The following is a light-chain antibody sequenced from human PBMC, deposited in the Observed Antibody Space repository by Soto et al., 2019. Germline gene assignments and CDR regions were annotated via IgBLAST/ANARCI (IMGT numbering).Light chain of an antibody. J-gene: IGLJ1*01. V-gene: IGLV2-14*01. Sequence: QSVLTQPASVSGSPGQSITISCTGTSSDVGGYNYVSWYQQHPGKAPKLLIYDVSNRPSGISDRFSGSKSGNTASLTISGLQAEDEADYYCSSYTTISTPSDVFGTGTKVTVL. CDR1: SSDVGGYNY. CDR3: SSYTTISTPSDV. CDR2: DVS.